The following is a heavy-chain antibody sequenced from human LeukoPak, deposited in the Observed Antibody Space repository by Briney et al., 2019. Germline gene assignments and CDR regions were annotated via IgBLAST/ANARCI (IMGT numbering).Heavy chain of an antibody. CDR2: FDPEDGET. D-gene: IGHD3-22*01. Sequence: ASVKVSCKVPGYTLTELSMHWVQQAPGKGLEWMGGFDPEDGETIYAQKFQGRVTMTEDTSTDTAYMELSSLRSEDTAVYYCATAEYYESGGRDYGGQEPLVTVSS. J-gene: IGHJ4*02. CDR1: GYTLTELS. V-gene: IGHV1-24*01. CDR3: ATAEYYESGGRDY.